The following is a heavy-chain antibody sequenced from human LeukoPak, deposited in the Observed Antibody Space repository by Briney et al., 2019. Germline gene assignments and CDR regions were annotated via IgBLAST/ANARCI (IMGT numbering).Heavy chain of an antibody. CDR3: AKGDKVPDPTDAFDI. V-gene: IGHV1-24*01. D-gene: IGHD2-2*01. J-gene: IGHJ3*02. Sequence: ASVKVSCKVSGYTLTELSMHWVRQAPGKGLEWMGGFDPEDGETIYAQKFQGRVTMTEDTSTDTAYMELSSLRSEDTAVYYCAKGDKVPDPTDAFDIWGQGTMVTVSS. CDR1: GYTLTELS. CDR2: FDPEDGET.